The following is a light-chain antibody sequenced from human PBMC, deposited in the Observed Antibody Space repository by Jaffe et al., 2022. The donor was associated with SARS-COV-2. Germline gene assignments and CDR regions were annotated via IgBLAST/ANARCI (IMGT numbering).Light chain of an antibody. V-gene: IGLV1-40*01. CDR3: QSFDKSATEFV. CDR1: GSNVGAGFD. Sequence: QPVLTQPPSVSGAPGQRVTISCTGSGSNVGAGFDVHWYQQIPGTAPKLLIYDSSYRPSGVPDRFSGSKSGTSASLAITGLQAEDEAYYYCQSFDKSATEFVFGTGTEVTVL. J-gene: IGLJ1*01. CDR2: DSS.